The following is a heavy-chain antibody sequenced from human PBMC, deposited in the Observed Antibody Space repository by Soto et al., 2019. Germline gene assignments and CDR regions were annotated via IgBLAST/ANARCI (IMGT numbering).Heavy chain of an antibody. Sequence: SVKVSCKASGGTFSSYAISWVRQAPGQGLEWMGGIIPIFGTANYAQKFQGRVTITADESTSTAYMELSSLRSEDTAVYYCARARVTMIEGDYYYGMDVWGQGTTVTVSS. CDR3: ARARVTMIEGDYYYGMDV. J-gene: IGHJ6*02. D-gene: IGHD3-22*01. CDR2: IIPIFGTA. V-gene: IGHV1-69*13. CDR1: GGTFSSYA.